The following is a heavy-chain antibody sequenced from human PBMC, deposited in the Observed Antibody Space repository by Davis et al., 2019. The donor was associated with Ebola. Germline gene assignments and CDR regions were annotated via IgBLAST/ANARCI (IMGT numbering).Heavy chain of an antibody. CDR2: IYYSGST. CDR1: GGSISSYY. CDR3: ARRTLDYYYYGMDV. V-gene: IGHV4-59*08. Sequence: SETLSLTCTVSGGSISSYYWSWIRQPPGKGLEWIGYIYYSGSTNYNPSLKSRVTISVDTSKNQFSLKLSSVTAADTAVYYCARRTLDYYYYGMDVWGKGTTVTVSS. J-gene: IGHJ6*04.